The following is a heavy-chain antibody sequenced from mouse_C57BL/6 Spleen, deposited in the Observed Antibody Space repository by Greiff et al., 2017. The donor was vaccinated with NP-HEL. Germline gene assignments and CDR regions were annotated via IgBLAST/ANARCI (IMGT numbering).Heavy chain of an antibody. CDR2: ISSGGSYT. Sequence: EVMLVESGGDLVKPGGSLKLSCAASGFTFSSYGMSWVRQTPDKRLEWVATISSGGSYTYYPDSVKGRFTISRDNAKNTLYLQMSSLKSEDTAMYYCARRDGSSSYYAMDYWGQGTSVTVSS. CDR1: GFTFSSYG. D-gene: IGHD1-1*01. J-gene: IGHJ4*01. CDR3: ARRDGSSSYYAMDY. V-gene: IGHV5-6*02.